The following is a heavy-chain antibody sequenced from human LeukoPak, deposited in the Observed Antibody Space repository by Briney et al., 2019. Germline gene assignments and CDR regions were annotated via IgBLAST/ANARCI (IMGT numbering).Heavy chain of an antibody. CDR1: GGSISSSSYY. D-gene: IGHD2-2*01. CDR3: ARPGYCSSTSCYRGGAFDI. J-gene: IGHJ3*02. V-gene: IGHV4-39*01. CDR2: IYYSGST. Sequence: SETLSLTCTVSGGSISSSSYYWGWIRQPPGKGLEWIGSIYYSGSTYYNPSLKSRVTISVDTSKNQFSLKLSSVTAADTAVYYCARPGYCSSTSCYRGGAFDIWGQGTMVTVSS.